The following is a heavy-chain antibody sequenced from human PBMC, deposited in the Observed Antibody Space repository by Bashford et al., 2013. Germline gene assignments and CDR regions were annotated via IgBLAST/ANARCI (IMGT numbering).Heavy chain of an antibody. Sequence: WVRQMPGKGLEWVAHIRSRAHNYATAYTASVKGRFTIYRDDSKKKAYLQMNSLKTEDTAVYYCTRPGPEGGYFDWGQGTLVTVSS. J-gene: IGHJ4*02. CDR3: TRPGPEGGYFD. D-gene: IGHD3-9*01. V-gene: IGHV3-73*01. CDR2: IRSRAHNYAT.